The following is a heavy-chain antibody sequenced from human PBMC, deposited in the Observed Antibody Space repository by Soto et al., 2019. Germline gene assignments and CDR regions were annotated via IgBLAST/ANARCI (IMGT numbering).Heavy chain of an antibody. CDR2: INPSGGST. D-gene: IGHD3-9*01. V-gene: IGHV1-46*03. CDR3: ARVERYFDWLPANVDAFDI. Sequence: GASVKVSCKASGYTFTSYYMHWVRQAPGQGLEWMGIINPSGGSTSYAQKFQGRVTMTRDTSTSTVYMELSSLRSEDTAVYYCARVERYFDWLPANVDAFDIWGQGTMVTVSS. J-gene: IGHJ3*02. CDR1: GYTFTSYY.